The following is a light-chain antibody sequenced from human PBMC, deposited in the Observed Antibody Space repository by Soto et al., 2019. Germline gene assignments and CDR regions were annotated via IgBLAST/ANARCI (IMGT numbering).Light chain of an antibody. J-gene: IGKJ1*01. CDR3: QQYGSSSLT. CDR1: QSVSSSY. CDR2: GTS. Sequence: EIVLTQSPGTLSLSPGERATLSCRASQSVSSSYLAWYQQKPGQAPRLLIYGTSSRATAIQDRFSGSGSGTDFTLTISRLGPEDFAVYDCQQYGSSSLTFGQGTKVEIK. V-gene: IGKV3-20*01.